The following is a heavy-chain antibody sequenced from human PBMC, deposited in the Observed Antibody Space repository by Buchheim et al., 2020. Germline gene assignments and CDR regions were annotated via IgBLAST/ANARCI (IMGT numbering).Heavy chain of an antibody. D-gene: IGHD3-10*01. CDR2: IYSSGST. CDR3: ARVTGEFGWFDP. Sequence: QVELQESGPGLVKPSETLSLTCIVSGASVSSYNYYWSWIRQPPGKGLEWIGYIYSSGSTKYKPSLKSRVTISVDTSKNQFSLKLSSVTAADTAVYYCARVTGEFGWFDPWGRGT. J-gene: IGHJ5*02. CDR1: GASVSSYNYY. V-gene: IGHV4-61*01.